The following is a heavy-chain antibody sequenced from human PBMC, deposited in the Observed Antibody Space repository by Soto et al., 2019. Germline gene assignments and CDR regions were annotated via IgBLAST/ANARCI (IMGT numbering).Heavy chain of an antibody. J-gene: IGHJ6*02. V-gene: IGHV3-7*01. CDR2: IKQDGSAN. CDR3: ARGHYGLDV. Sequence: GGSLRLSCVASGFVFRNYWMSWVRQAPGKGLEWVAYIKQDGSANYYMDSVKGRFTISRDNAKTSLYLQMSSLRAEDTAVYFCARGHYGLDVWGQGTTVTVSS. CDR1: GFVFRNYW.